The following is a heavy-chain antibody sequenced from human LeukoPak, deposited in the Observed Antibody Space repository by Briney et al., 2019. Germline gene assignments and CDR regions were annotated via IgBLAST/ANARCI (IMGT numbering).Heavy chain of an antibody. D-gene: IGHD1-1*01. V-gene: IGHV3-48*03. J-gene: IGHJ5*02. CDR2: ISNSPINI. CDR1: GFTFSDYG. Sequence: QAGGSLRLSCAASGFTFSDYGMKWVRQAPGRGLEGVSYISNSPINIYYADSVRGRFTISRDNAKNSVFLQMNRLRAEDTAAYYCARGSADDDDKWIDPWGQGTLVTVSS. CDR3: ARGSADDDDKWIDP.